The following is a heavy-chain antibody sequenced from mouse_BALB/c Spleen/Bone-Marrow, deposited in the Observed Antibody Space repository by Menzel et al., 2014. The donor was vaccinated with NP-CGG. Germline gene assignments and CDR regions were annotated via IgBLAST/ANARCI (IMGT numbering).Heavy chain of an antibody. CDR3: AKTMIYFYAMDY. D-gene: IGHD2-4*01. V-gene: IGHV1-14*01. CDR1: GYTFTNFV. Sequence: EVQVVESGPELVKPGASVRVSCKASGYTFTNFVIYWVKQRPGQGLEWIGYVNPYNDGTKYNEKFKGKATLTSDKSSTTAYMELSSLTSEDSAVYYCAKTMIYFYAMDYWGQGTSVTGAS. CDR2: VNPYNDGT. J-gene: IGHJ4*01.